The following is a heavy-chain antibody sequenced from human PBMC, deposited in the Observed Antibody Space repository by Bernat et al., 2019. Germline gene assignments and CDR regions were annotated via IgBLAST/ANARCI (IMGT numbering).Heavy chain of an antibody. CDR3: AKDKGAYDSSGYYDY. Sequence: EVQLVESGGGLVQPGGSLRLSCAASGFTFSSYAMSWVRQAPGKGLEWVSAISGSGGSTYYADSLKGRFTISRDNSKTTLYLQMNRLRAEDTAVYYCAKDKGAYDSSGYYDYWGQGALVTVSS. J-gene: IGHJ4*02. D-gene: IGHD3-22*01. CDR2: ISGSGGST. CDR1: GFTFSSYA. V-gene: IGHV3-23*04.